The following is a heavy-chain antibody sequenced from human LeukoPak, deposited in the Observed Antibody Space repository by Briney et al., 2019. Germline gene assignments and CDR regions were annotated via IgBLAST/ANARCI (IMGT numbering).Heavy chain of an antibody. CDR2: ISSSSSTI. CDR3: ARDGLRNWFDP. Sequence: GGSLRLSCAASGFTFSSYSMNWVRQAPGKGLEWVSYISSSSSTIYYADSVKGRFTISRDNAKNSLYLQMNSLRAEDTAVYYCARDGLRNWFDPWGQGTLVTVSS. J-gene: IGHJ5*02. CDR1: GFTFSSYS. D-gene: IGHD3-16*01. V-gene: IGHV3-48*01.